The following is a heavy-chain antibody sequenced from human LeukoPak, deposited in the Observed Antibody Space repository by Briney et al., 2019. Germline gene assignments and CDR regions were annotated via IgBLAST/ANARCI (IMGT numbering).Heavy chain of an antibody. V-gene: IGHV1-18*01. CDR2: ISAYNGNT. D-gene: IGHD5-12*01. J-gene: IGHJ4*02. CDR3: ARGGGYSDY. Sequence: ASVRVSCKASGYTFTRYGISWVRQAPGQGLEWMGWISAYNGNTNYAQNFQGRVTMTTDTPASAAYMELRSLTSDDTAVYYCARGGGYSDYWGQGTLVTVSS. CDR1: GYTFTRYG.